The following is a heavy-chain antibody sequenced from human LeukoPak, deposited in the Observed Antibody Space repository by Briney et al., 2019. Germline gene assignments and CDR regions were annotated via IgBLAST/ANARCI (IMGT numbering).Heavy chain of an antibody. Sequence: QPGGSLRLSCAASGFTFSSYGMHWVRQAPGKGLEWVAVISYDGSNKYYADSVKGRFTISRDNSKNTLYLQMNSLRAEDTAVYYCARVHPYCSSTSCYDYYYYGMDVWGQGTTVTVSS. D-gene: IGHD2-2*01. CDR3: ARVHPYCSSTSCYDYYYYGMDV. CDR2: ISYDGSNK. CDR1: GFTFSSYG. V-gene: IGHV3-30*19. J-gene: IGHJ6*02.